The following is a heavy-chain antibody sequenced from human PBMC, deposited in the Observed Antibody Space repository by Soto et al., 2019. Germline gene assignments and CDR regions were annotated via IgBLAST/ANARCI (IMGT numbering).Heavy chain of an antibody. CDR1: GGTFSSYT. CDR3: ARGLDVWGSLDYFDY. Sequence: QVQLVQSGAEVKKPGSSVKVSCKASGGTFSSYTISWVRQAPGQGLEWMGRIIPILGIANYAQKFQGRVTITADKSTTTAYMELSSLRSEETAVYYCARGLDVWGSLDYFDYWGQGTLVTVSS. D-gene: IGHD3-16*01. V-gene: IGHV1-69*02. J-gene: IGHJ4*02. CDR2: IIPILGIA.